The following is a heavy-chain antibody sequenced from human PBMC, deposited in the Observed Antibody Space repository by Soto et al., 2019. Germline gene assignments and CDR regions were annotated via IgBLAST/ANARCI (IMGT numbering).Heavy chain of an antibody. J-gene: IGHJ4*02. V-gene: IGHV3-7*01. CDR3: ARDEWLVRKYFDY. CDR2: IKKDGTER. CDR1: GFHFSNYW. D-gene: IGHD6-19*01. Sequence: EVQLVESGGGLVQPGGSLRLSCEASGFHFSNYWMSWVRQAPGKGLEWVANIKKDGTERYYVDSVKGRFTISRDNAKNSLYVQMNSVRDEDTAVYFCARDEWLVRKYFDYWGQGALVTVSS.